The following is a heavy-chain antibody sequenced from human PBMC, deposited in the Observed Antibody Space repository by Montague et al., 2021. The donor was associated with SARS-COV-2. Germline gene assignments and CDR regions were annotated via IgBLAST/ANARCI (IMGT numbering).Heavy chain of an antibody. J-gene: IGHJ5*02. Sequence: SETLSLTCTVSGGSISSSSYYWGWIRQPPGKGLEWIGSIYYSGSTYYNPSLKSRVTISVDTSKNQFSLKLSSVTAADTAVYYCAADYGERDWFDPWDQGTLVTVSS. CDR1: GGSISSSSYY. V-gene: IGHV4-39*01. CDR2: IYYSGST. D-gene: IGHD4-17*01. CDR3: AADYGERDWFDP.